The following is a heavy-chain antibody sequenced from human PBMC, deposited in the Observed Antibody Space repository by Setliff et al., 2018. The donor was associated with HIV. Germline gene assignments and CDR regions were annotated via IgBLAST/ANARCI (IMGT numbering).Heavy chain of an antibody. J-gene: IGHJ4*02. D-gene: IGHD4-17*01. V-gene: IGHV7-4-1*01. CDR3: ARDDYANTDLDF. CDR1: GGTFGGSSA. Sequence: GASVKVSCKTSGGTFGGSSAINWVRQAPGQGLEWMGWINTNNGNPMYAQGFTGRFVFSSDTSVRTAYLQIVGLKTEDTAVYFCARDDYANTDLDFWGPGTLVTVSS. CDR2: INTNNGNP.